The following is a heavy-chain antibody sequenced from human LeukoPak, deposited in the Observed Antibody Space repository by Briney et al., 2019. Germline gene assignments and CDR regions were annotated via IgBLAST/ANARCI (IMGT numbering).Heavy chain of an antibody. CDR3: AKDPCGGDCKTFDY. CDR2: ISGSGGST. V-gene: IGHV3-23*01. CDR1: GFTFSSYA. Sequence: GGSLRLPCAASGFTFSSYAMSWVRQAPGKGLEWVSAISGSGGSTYYADSVKGRFTISRDNSKNTLYLQMNSLRAEDTAVYYCAKDPCGGDCKTFDYWGQGTLVTVSS. J-gene: IGHJ4*02. D-gene: IGHD2-21*02.